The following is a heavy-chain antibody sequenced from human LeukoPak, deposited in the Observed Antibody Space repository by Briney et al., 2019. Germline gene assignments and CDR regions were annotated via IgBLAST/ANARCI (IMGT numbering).Heavy chain of an antibody. CDR2: ISSSSSYI. V-gene: IGHV3-21*01. D-gene: IGHD6-19*01. J-gene: IGHJ5*01. CDR1: GFNFDNYN. Sequence: GGSLRLSCAASGFNFDNYNMNWVRQAQGKRLERVSSISSSSSYIYDADSVKGRFTISRDNAKNSLYLQMNSLRAEDTAVYYCARYTSGWFDYWGQGTLVTVSS. CDR3: ARYTSGWFDY.